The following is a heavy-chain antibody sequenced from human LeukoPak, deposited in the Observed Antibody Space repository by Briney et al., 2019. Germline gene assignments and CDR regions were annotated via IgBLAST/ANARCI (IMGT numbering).Heavy chain of an antibody. D-gene: IGHD3-10*01. CDR2: IYYSGIT. Sequence: SEALSLTCTGSGGSLSNYYWNWLWQPPGKGLDWIGYIYYSGITIYNPSLKSRGTISVDTSKNQVSLKLSSVTAADTALYYCARGTGGPWYFDLWGRGTLVTVSS. V-gene: IGHV4-59*01. CDR1: GGSLSNYY. CDR3: ARGTGGPWYFDL. J-gene: IGHJ2*01.